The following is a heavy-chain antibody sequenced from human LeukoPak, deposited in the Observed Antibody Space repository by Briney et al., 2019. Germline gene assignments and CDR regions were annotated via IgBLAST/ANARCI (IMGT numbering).Heavy chain of an antibody. D-gene: IGHD3-10*01. Sequence: GGSLRLSCAASGFTFGDYSMNWVRQAPGKGLEWVSSISSSSSYIFYADSVKGRFTISRDNAKNSLYLQMNSLRAEDTAVYYCARVRLWFGELLPNYFDYWGQGTLVTVSS. V-gene: IGHV3-21*04. CDR1: GFTFGDYS. CDR2: ISSSSSYI. J-gene: IGHJ4*02. CDR3: ARVRLWFGELLPNYFDY.